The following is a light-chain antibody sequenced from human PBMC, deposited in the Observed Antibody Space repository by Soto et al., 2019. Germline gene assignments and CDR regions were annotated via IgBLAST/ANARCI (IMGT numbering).Light chain of an antibody. CDR2: DAS. CDR1: QSISTR. V-gene: IGKV1-5*01. CDR3: QLYNSYST. Sequence: DIQMTQSPSTLSASVGDRVTITCRASQSISTRLAWYQQKPGKAPKLLIYDASSLESGVPSRFSGSASGTEFTLIISSLQPDDFATYYCQLYNSYSTFGQGTKVEIK. J-gene: IGKJ1*01.